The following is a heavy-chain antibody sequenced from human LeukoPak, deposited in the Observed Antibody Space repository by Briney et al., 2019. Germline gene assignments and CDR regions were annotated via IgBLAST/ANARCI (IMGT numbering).Heavy chain of an antibody. D-gene: IGHD3-10*01. Sequence: ASVKVSCKASGYTFTSYGISWVRQAPAQGLEWMGWISAYNGNTNYAQKLQGRVTMTTDTSTSTAYMELRSLRSDDTAVYYCARYYYGSGSYEDDWFDPWGQGTLVTVSS. V-gene: IGHV1-18*01. J-gene: IGHJ5*02. CDR2: ISAYNGNT. CDR1: GYTFTSYG. CDR3: ARYYYGSGSYEDDWFDP.